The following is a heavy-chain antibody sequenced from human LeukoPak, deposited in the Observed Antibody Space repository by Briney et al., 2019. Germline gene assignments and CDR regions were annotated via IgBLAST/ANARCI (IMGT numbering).Heavy chain of an antibody. V-gene: IGHV1-2*02. CDR3: ARERRYLEWLLYHGMDV. J-gene: IGHJ6*02. CDR1: GHTFTAYY. CDR2: INPNSGGT. D-gene: IGHD3-3*01. Sequence: ASVKVSCKASGHTFTAYYMHWVRQAPGQGLEWMGWINPNSGGTNYAQKFQGRVTMTRDTSISTAYMELSRLRSDDTAVYYCARERRYLEWLLYHGMDVWGQGTTVTVSS.